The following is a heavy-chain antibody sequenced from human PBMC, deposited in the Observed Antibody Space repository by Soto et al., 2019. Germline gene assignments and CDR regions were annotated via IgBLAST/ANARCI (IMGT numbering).Heavy chain of an antibody. Sequence: GSLRLSCAASGFTFSSYGMHWVRQAPGEGLEWLAVIGFDGNYKYHADSVKGRFTISRDNSKNTLYLQMNSLTAEDTALYYCAKDKGITAQKYYFDYWGQGTLVTVSS. CDR2: IGFDGNYK. J-gene: IGHJ4*02. CDR1: GFTFSSYG. V-gene: IGHV3-30*02. D-gene: IGHD6-13*01. CDR3: AKDKGITAQKYYFDY.